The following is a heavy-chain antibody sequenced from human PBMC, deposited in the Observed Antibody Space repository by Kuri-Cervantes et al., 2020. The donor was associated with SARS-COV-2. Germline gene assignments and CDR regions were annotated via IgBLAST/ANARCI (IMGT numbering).Heavy chain of an antibody. CDR3: ARLGKNCTNGVCNTYYYYHMDV. CDR1: GGSISTYY. J-gene: IGHJ6*03. D-gene: IGHD2-8*01. CDR2: IYYSGST. Sequence: SETLSLTCTVPGGSISTYYWGWIRQPPGKGLEWIGYIYYSGSTNYNPPLKSRVMISVDMSKNQFSLKLSSVTAADTAVYYCARLGKNCTNGVCNTYYYYHMDVWGKGTTVTVSS. V-gene: IGHV4-59*01.